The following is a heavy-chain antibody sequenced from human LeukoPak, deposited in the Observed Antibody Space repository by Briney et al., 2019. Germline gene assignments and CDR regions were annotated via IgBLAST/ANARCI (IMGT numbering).Heavy chain of an antibody. CDR1: GFTFSSYT. D-gene: IGHD6-19*01. Sequence: GGSLRLSCAASGFTFSSYTMNWVRQAPGKGLEWVSSISSSSSYIFYADSMKGRFTISRDNAKNSLYLQMNSLRAEDTALYYCAKDMGPIAVAGYFDYWGQGTLVTVSS. CDR2: ISSSSSYI. J-gene: IGHJ4*02. V-gene: IGHV3-21*04. CDR3: AKDMGPIAVAGYFDY.